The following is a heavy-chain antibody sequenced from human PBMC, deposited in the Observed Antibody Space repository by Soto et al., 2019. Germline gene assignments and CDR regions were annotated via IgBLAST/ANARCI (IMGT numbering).Heavy chain of an antibody. V-gene: IGHV4-59*01. Sequence: PSETLSLTCTVSGGSISSYYWSWIRQPPGKGLEWIGYIYYSGSTNYNPSLTSRVTISVDTSKNQFSLKLSSVTAADTAVYYCARTPSAHCGGDCYSWWFDPWGQGTLVTVSS. CDR2: IYYSGST. CDR1: GGSISSYY. D-gene: IGHD2-21*02. J-gene: IGHJ5*02. CDR3: ARTPSAHCGGDCYSWWFDP.